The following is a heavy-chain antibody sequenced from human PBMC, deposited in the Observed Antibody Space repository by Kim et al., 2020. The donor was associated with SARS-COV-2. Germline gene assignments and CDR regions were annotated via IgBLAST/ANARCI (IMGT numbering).Heavy chain of an antibody. D-gene: IGHD4-17*01. V-gene: IGHV4-59*12. J-gene: IGHJ5*02. CDR3: ARFTYGGNSGGWFDP. Sequence: PSLKRRVTISGDTSKNQFSLKLSSVTAADTAVYYCARFTYGGNSGGWFDPWGQGTLVTVSS.